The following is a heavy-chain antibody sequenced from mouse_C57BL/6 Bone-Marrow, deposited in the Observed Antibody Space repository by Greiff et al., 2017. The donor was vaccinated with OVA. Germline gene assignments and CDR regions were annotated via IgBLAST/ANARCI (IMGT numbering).Heavy chain of an antibody. J-gene: IGHJ3*01. CDR3: AFVYGSYVGFAY. D-gene: IGHD1-1*02. Sequence: QVQLQQPGAELVRPGSSVKLSCKASGYTFTSYWMDWVKQRPGQGLEWIGNIYPSDSETHYNQKFKDKATLTVDKSSSTAYMQLSSLTSEDSAVYYCAFVYGSYVGFAYWGQGTLVTVSA. V-gene: IGHV1-61*01. CDR1: GYTFTSYW. CDR2: IYPSDSET.